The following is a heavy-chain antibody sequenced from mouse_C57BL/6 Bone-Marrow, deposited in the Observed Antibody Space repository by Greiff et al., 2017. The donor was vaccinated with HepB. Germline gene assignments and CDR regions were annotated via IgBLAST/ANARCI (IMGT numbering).Heavy chain of an antibody. CDR2: IYPGSGST. D-gene: IGHD1-1*01. J-gene: IGHJ4*01. CDR3: AREGDYYYGSSYGYAMDY. Sequence: QVQLQQPGAELVKPGASVKLSCKASGYTFTSYWMHWVKQRPGQGLEWIGDIYPGSGSTNYNEKFKSKATLTVDTSSSTAYMQLSSLTSEDSAVYYCAREGDYYYGSSYGYAMDYWGQGTSVTVSA. V-gene: IGHV1-55*01. CDR1: GYTFTSYW.